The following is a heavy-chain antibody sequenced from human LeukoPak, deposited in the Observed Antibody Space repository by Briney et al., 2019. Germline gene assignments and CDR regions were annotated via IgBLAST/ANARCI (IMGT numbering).Heavy chain of an antibody. CDR2: IYYSGST. V-gene: IGHV4-59*01. CDR1: GGSISSYY. CDR3: ARDGYTLWFGDTFGFDP. D-gene: IGHD3-10*01. J-gene: IGHJ5*02. Sequence: SETLSLTCTVSGGSISSYYWSWIRQPPGKGLEWIGYIYYSGSTNYNPSLKSRVTISVDTSKNQFSLKLSSVTAADTAVYYCARDGYTLWFGDTFGFDPWGPRTLVTVSS.